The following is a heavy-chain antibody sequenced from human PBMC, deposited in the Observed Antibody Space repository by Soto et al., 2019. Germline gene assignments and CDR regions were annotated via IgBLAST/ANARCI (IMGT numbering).Heavy chain of an antibody. CDR3: ARGRHSSCNYPWYFVY. V-gene: IGHV4-59*01. CDR1: GGSISSYY. J-gene: IGHJ4*02. D-gene: IGHD3-22*01. Sequence: QVQLQESGPGLVKPSETLSLTCTVSGGSISSYYWRWIRQPPGKGLEWIGYIYYSGSTSYNPSLKSRDNISVDTSKNQVPLKLSSVTAVDTAVYYCARGRHSSCNYPWYFVYWGQGTLVTVSS. CDR2: IYYSGST.